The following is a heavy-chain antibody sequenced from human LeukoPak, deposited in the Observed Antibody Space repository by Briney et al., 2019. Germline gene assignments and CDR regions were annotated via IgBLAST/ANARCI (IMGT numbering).Heavy chain of an antibody. CDR3: AKGNRATMNSNYVY. D-gene: IGHD5-12*01. J-gene: IGHJ4*02. Sequence: GGSLRLSCAASGFTFDDYAMHWVRQAPGKGLEWVSGISWNSGSIGDADSVKGRFTISRDNAKNSLYLQMNSLRAEDTALYYCAKGNRATMNSNYVYWGQGTLVTVSS. V-gene: IGHV3-9*01. CDR1: GFTFDDYA. CDR2: ISWNSGSI.